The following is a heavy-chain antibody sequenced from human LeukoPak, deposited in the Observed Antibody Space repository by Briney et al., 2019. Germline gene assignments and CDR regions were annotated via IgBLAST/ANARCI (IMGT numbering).Heavy chain of an antibody. V-gene: IGHV3-30-3*01. CDR2: ISYDGSNK. Sequence: PGGSLRLSCAASGFTFSSYAMHWVRQAPGKGLEWVAVISYDGSNKYYADSVKGRFTFSRDNSKNTLYLQMNSLRAEDTAVYYCARGSDILTGYTPDYWGQGTLVTVSS. J-gene: IGHJ4*02. D-gene: IGHD3-9*01. CDR3: ARGSDILTGYTPDY. CDR1: GFTFSSYA.